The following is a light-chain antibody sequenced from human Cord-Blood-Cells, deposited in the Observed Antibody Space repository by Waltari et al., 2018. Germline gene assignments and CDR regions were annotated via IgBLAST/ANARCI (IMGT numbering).Light chain of an antibody. CDR3: QQRSNWPSGLT. J-gene: IGKJ4*01. CDR2: DAS. Sequence: EIVLTQSPATLSLSPGERATLSCRASQSVSSYLAWYQQKPGQAPRLLIYDASNRATGIPARFSGSGSGTDCTLTISSLEPEDFAVYYCQQRSNWPSGLTFGGGTKVEIK. CDR1: QSVSSY. V-gene: IGKV3-11*01.